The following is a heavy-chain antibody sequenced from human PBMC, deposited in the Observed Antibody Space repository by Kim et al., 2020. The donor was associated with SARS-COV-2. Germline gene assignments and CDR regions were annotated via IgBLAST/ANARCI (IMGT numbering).Heavy chain of an antibody. CDR1: GGSISSYY. Sequence: SETLSLTCTFSGGSISSYYWSWIRQPPGKGLEWIGYIYYSGSTNYNPSLKSRVTISVDTSKNQFSLKLSSVTAADTAVYYCARLYSGSRFDYWGQGTLVTVSS. CDR3: ARLYSGSRFDY. V-gene: IGHV4-59*08. J-gene: IGHJ4*02. CDR2: IYYSGST. D-gene: IGHD1-26*01.